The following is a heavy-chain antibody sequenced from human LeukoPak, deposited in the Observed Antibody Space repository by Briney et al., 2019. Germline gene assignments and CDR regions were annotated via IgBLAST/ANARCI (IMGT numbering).Heavy chain of an antibody. D-gene: IGHD3-10*01. CDR3: ARDTIGSGSFDY. CDR1: GFTFSTYT. Sequence: GGSLRLSCAASGFTFSTYTMNWVRQAPGKGLEWVSYISGTASTIYYADSVKGRFTISRDNAKNSLYLQINSLRAEDTAVYYCARDTIGSGSFDYWGQGTLVTVSS. CDR2: ISGTASTI. V-gene: IGHV3-48*04. J-gene: IGHJ4*02.